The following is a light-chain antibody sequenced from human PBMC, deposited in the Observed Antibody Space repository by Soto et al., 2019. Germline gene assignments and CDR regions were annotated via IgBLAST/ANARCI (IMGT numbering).Light chain of an antibody. Sequence: EMVLTQSPATLSLSPGERATLSCRASQSITNYLAWYQQKPGQAPRLLIYDASNRATGIPARCSGSGSGTDFTLTISSLYAEDAEVYYYQQRSNWYTFGQGTKLEIK. CDR3: QQRSNWYT. V-gene: IGKV3-11*01. J-gene: IGKJ2*01. CDR2: DAS. CDR1: QSITNY.